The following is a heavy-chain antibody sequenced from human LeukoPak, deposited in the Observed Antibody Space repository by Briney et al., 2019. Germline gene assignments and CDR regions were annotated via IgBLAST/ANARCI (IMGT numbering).Heavy chain of an antibody. CDR1: GFTVSSSY. V-gene: IGHV3-53*01. D-gene: IGHD3-22*01. CDR2: IYGDGNT. J-gene: IGHJ5*02. Sequence: PGGSLTLSCAASGFTVSSSYMNWLRQAPGKGLEWVSVIYGDGNTYYPDSVKGRFTISRDTSKHTVLLQMNSLRDEGTAVYYCARASFYYDSRALDPWGQGALVTVSS. CDR3: ARASFYYDSRALDP.